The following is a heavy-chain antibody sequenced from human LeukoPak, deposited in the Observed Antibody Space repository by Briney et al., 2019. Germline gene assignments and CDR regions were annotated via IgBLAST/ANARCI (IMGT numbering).Heavy chain of an antibody. CDR3: ARDRDSSGYYYHAFDI. Sequence: SETLSLTCTVSGGSVSSGSYYWSWIRQPPGKGLEWIGYIYYSGSANYNPSLKSRVTISVDTSKNQFSLKLSSVTAADTAVYYCARDRDSSGYYYHAFDIWGQGTMVTVSS. D-gene: IGHD3-22*01. V-gene: IGHV4-61*01. CDR1: GGSVSSGSYY. CDR2: IYYSGSA. J-gene: IGHJ3*02.